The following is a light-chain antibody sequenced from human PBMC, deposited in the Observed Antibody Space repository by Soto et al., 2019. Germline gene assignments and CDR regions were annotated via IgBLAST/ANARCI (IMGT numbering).Light chain of an antibody. CDR1: SSDVGGYNY. J-gene: IGLJ2*01. V-gene: IGLV2-8*01. CDR3: SSYSGSDIFV. CDR2: EVN. Sequence: QSALTQPPSASGSPGQSLTIYCTGTSSDVGGYNYVFWYQQHPGKAPKLMIYEVNKRPSGFPDRFSGSKSGNTASLTVSGLQAEDEADYYFSSYSGSDIFVFGGGTKLTVL.